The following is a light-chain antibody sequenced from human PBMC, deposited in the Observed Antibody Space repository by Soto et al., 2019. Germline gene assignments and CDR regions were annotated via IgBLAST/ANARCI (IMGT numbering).Light chain of an antibody. CDR1: SSDVGGYNY. Sequence: QSALTQPPSASGSPGQSVTISCTGTSSDVGGYNYVSWYQQYPGRAPKLMIYEVTKRPSGVPDRFSGSKSGNTASLTVYGLQAEDEADYYCSSYAASNNFYFVFGGGTKLTV. CDR2: EVT. V-gene: IGLV2-8*01. J-gene: IGLJ3*02. CDR3: SSYAASNNFYFV.